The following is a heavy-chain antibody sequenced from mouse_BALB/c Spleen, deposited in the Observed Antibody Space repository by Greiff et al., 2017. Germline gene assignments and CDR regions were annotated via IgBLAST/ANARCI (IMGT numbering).Heavy chain of an antibody. D-gene: IGHD1-1*01. CDR3: SRKWGDYGCPAWFAY. CDR1: GYTFTDYV. J-gene: IGHJ3*01. Sequence: VQLQQSGPELVKPGASVKMSCKASGYTFTDYVISWVKQRTGQGLEWIGEIYPGSGSTYYNEKFKGKATLTADKSSNTAYMQLSSLTSEDSAVYFCSRKWGDYGCPAWFAYWGQGTLVTVSA. V-gene: IGHV1-77*01. CDR2: IYPGSGST.